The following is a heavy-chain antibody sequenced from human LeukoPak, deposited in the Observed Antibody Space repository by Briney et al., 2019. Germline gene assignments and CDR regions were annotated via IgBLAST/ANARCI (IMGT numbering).Heavy chain of an antibody. Sequence: GGSLRLSCAASGFTFSSYSMNWVRQAPGKGLEWVSTISNSDNSTYYADSVKGRFTFSRDNSKNTVYLQMNSLRAEDTAVYYCARDQGGMTLVSNAFDIWGQGTMVTVSS. CDR1: GFTFSSYS. V-gene: IGHV3-23*01. D-gene: IGHD3-16*01. CDR2: ISNSDNST. CDR3: ARDQGGMTLVSNAFDI. J-gene: IGHJ3*02.